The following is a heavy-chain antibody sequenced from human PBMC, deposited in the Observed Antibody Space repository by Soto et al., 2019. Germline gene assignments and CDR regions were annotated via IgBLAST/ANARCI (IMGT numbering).Heavy chain of an antibody. D-gene: IGHD3-3*01. CDR1: GGSISSGDYY. CDR3: ARVGRITIFGVVILNWRFDP. CDR2: IYYSGST. V-gene: IGHV4-30-4*01. J-gene: IGHJ5*02. Sequence: SSETLSLTCTVSGGSISSGDYYWSWIRQPPGKGLEWIGYIYYSGSTYYNPSLKSRVTISVDTSKNQFSLKLSSVTAADTAVYYCARVGRITIFGVVILNWRFDPWGQGTLVTVSS.